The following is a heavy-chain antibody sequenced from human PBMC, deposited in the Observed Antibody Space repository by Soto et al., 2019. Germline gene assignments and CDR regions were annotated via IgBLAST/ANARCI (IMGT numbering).Heavy chain of an antibody. J-gene: IGHJ4*02. CDR3: ARDNGYSYGYTLDH. D-gene: IGHD5-18*01. CDR2: IYYSGST. V-gene: IGHV4-59*01. Sequence: ETLSHRCSVSGGSISSYYWSWIRQPPGKGLEWIGYIYYSGSTNYNPSLKSRVTISVDTSKNQFSLKLSSVTAADTAVYYCARDNGYSYGYTLDHWGQGTLVTVSS. CDR1: GGSISSYY.